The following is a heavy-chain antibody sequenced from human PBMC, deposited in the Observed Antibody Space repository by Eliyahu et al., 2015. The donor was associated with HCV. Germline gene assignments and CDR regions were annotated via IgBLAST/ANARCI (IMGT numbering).Heavy chain of an antibody. J-gene: IGHJ6*02. CDR2: XSSSSSYI. CDR3: ARDKGKILEWFGGGGYYYGMDV. CDR1: GFXFSSXX. V-gene: IGHV3-21*01. Sequence: EVQLVESGGGLVKPGGSLRLSCAASGFXFSSXXMNXVRQAPGKGLEWVSXXSSSSSYIYYADSVKGRFTXSRDNAKNSLYLQMNSLRAEDTAVYYCARDKGKILEWFGGGGYYYGMDVWGQGTTVTVSS. D-gene: IGHD3-3*01.